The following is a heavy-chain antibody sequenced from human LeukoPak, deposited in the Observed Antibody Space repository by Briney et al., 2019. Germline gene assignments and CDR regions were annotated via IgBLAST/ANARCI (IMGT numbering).Heavy chain of an antibody. D-gene: IGHD6-13*01. CDR2: INPNSGGT. CDR1: GYTLTGYY. V-gene: IGHV1-2*02. Sequence: ASVKVSCKTSGYTLTGYYMHWVRQAPGQGLEWMGWINPNSGGTNYAQKFQGRVTMTRDTSISTAYMELSRLRSDDTAVYYCARDPGGIAAAGTPRMLYYFDYWGQGTLVTVSS. J-gene: IGHJ4*02. CDR3: ARDPGGIAAAGTPRMLYYFDY.